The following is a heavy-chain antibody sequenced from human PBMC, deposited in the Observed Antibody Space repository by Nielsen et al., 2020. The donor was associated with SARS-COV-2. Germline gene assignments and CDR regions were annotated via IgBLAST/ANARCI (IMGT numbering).Heavy chain of an antibody. CDR2: ISAYNGNT. Sequence: ASVKVSCKASGYTFTSYGISWVRQAPGQGLEWMGWISAYNGNTNYAQKLQGRVTMTRDTSTSTVYMELSSLRSEDTAVYYCAREEGPPIAAAGTADLDYGMDVWGQGTTVTVSS. V-gene: IGHV1-18*01. CDR3: AREEGPPIAAAGTADLDYGMDV. D-gene: IGHD6-13*01. CDR1: GYTFTSYG. J-gene: IGHJ6*02.